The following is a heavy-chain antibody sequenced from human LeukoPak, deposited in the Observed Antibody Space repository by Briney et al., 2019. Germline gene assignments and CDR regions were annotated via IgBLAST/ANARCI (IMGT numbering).Heavy chain of an antibody. CDR1: GYTLTELS. D-gene: IGHD1-1*01. CDR3: ATTGTTGVRDDAFDI. CDR2: FDPEDGET. J-gene: IGHJ3*02. Sequence: ASVKVSCKVSGYTLTELSMHWVRQAPGKGLEWMGGFDPEDGETIYAQKFQGRVTMTEDTSTDTAHMELSSLRSEDTAVYYCATTGTTGVRDDAFDIWGQGTMVTVSS. V-gene: IGHV1-24*01.